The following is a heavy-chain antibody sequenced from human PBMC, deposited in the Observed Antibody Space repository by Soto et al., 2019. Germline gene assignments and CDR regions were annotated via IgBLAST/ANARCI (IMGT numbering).Heavy chain of an antibody. D-gene: IGHD6-19*01. CDR1: GYTFTSYG. V-gene: IGHV1-18*01. Sequence: ASVKVSCKASGYTFTSYGISWVRQAPGQGHEWMGWISAYNGNTNYAQKLQGRVTMTTDTSTSTAYMELRSLRSDDTAVYYCARNPGIAVAGEFDYWGQGTLVTVSS. CDR2: ISAYNGNT. CDR3: ARNPGIAVAGEFDY. J-gene: IGHJ4*02.